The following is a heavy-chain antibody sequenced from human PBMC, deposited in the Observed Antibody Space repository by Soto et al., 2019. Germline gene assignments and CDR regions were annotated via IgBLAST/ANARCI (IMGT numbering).Heavy chain of an antibody. CDR3: ASSVGMGGELGSYYYYYGMDV. CDR2: IGTAGDT. V-gene: IGHV3-13*01. J-gene: IGHJ6*02. Sequence: PGGSLRLSCAASGFTFSSYDMHWVRQATGKGLEWVSAIGTAGDTYYPGSVKGRFTISRENAKNSLYLQMNSLRAEDTAVYYCASSVGMGGELGSYYYYYGMDVWGQGTTVTVSS. D-gene: IGHD1-26*01. CDR1: GFTFSSYD.